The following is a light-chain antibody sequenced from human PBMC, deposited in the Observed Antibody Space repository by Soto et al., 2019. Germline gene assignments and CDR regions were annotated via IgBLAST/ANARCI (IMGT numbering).Light chain of an antibody. Sequence: EIVLTQSPGTLSLSPGERATLSCRASQSVSSSYLAWYQQKPGQAPRLLIYGASSRATGIPDRFSGSASGTDFTLPISRLEPEDFAVYYCQQYGSSAWTFGQGTKVEIK. CDR3: QQYGSSAWT. CDR2: GAS. V-gene: IGKV3-20*01. CDR1: QSVSSSY. J-gene: IGKJ1*01.